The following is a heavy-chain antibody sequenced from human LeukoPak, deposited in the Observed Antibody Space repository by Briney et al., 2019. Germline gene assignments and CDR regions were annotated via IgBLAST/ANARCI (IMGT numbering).Heavy chain of an antibody. Sequence: SETLSLTCAVYGGSFSGYYWTWIRQPPGKGLERIGEINHSGSTNYNPSLKSRVTISVDTSKNQFSLKLRSVTAADTAVYYCARGRGYCSDGSCYSPGVYFDYWGQGTLVTVSS. CDR2: INHSGST. J-gene: IGHJ4*02. CDR1: GGSFSGYY. V-gene: IGHV4-34*01. D-gene: IGHD2-15*01. CDR3: ARGRGYCSDGSCYSPGVYFDY.